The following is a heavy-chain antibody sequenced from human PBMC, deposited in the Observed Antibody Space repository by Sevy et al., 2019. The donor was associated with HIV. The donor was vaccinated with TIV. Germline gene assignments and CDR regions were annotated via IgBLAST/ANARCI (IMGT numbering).Heavy chain of an antibody. J-gene: IGHJ4*02. CDR2: ISHDGSNK. V-gene: IGHV3-30*18. D-gene: IGHD6-19*01. CDR1: GFTFSNYG. CDR3: AKDISGASSSWSFDY. Sequence: GGSLRLSCEASGFTFSNYGMHWVRQAPDKGLEWVAIISHDGSNKYYADSVKGRFTISRDNSKHSLYLQMNSLRPEDKGVYYCAKDISGASSSWSFDYWGQGTLVTVSS.